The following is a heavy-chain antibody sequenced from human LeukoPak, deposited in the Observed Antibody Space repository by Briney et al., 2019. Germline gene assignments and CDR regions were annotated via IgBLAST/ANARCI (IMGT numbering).Heavy chain of an antibody. V-gene: IGHV3-23*01. J-gene: IGHJ4*02. D-gene: IGHD2-15*01. CDR3: AKAPVTTCRGAFCYPFDY. CDR2: ISDTGNT. Sequence: GGSLRLSCAASGFTLSSYAMSWVRQAPGKGLEWVSAISDTGNTYHADPVKGRFTISRDSSKNTLFLQMNRLRPEDAAVYYCAKAPVTTCRGAFCYPFDYWGLGTLVTVSS. CDR1: GFTLSSYA.